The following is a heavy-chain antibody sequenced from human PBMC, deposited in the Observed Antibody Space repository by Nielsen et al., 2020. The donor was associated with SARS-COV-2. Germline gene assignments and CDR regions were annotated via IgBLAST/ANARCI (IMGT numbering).Heavy chain of an antibody. CDR3: TRVNPSNDCLFDAFDI. J-gene: IGHJ3*02. D-gene: IGHD1-1*01. V-gene: IGHV3-73*01. Sequence: ESLKIPCAASGFTFSSYAMHWVREASGKGLEWLGRIRSKANDYGTDYPASVKGRFIISRDDSKHTTFLLMNSLKIDDTAVYYCTRVNPSNDCLFDAFDIWGQGTLVTVSS. CDR1: GFTFSSYA. CDR2: IRSKANDYGT.